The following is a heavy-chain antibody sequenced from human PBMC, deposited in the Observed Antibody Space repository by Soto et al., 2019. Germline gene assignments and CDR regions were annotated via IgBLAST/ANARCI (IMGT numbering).Heavy chain of an antibody. J-gene: IGHJ4*02. CDR1: GGSISSSSYY. CDR3: ARTKFLYYFDY. CDR2: IYYSGST. Sequence: SETLSLTCTVSGGSISSSSYYWGWIRQPPGKGLEWIGSIYYSGSTYYNPSLKSRVTISVDTSKNQFSLKLSSVTAADTAVYYCARTKFLYYFDYWGQGTLVTVSS. V-gene: IGHV4-39*01.